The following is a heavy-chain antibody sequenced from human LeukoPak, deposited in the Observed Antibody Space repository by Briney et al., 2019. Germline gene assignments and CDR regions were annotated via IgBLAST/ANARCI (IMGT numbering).Heavy chain of an antibody. J-gene: IGHJ4*02. CDR1: GGSISSSSYY. CDR2: IYYGGST. CDR3: ARHAGGITIFGVVTYHDY. Sequence: PSETLSLTCTVSGGSISSSSYYWGWIRQPPGKGLEWRGSIYYGGSTYYNPSLKRRVSMSIDTSKNQFSLKLSSVTAADTAVYYCARHAGGITIFGVVTYHDYWGQGTLVTVSS. D-gene: IGHD3-3*01. V-gene: IGHV4-39*01.